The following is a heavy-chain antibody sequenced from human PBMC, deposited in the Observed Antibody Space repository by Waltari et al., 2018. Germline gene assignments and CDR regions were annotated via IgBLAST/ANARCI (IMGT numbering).Heavy chain of an antibody. V-gene: IGHV4-4*07. CDR3: ARTRSGHSGVLYYYMDV. J-gene: IGHJ6*03. CDR2: MYSSGTTKYSTALNGIT. Sequence: QVQLQESGPGLVKPSETLSLTCTVAGGSISGYYWSWIRQPSGKGLEWIGRMYSSGTTKYSTALNGITNYNPSLKSRVSMSVDTSKNQFSLKLSSVTAADTAVYYCARTRSGHSGVLYYYMDVWGVGTTVTISS. D-gene: IGHD3-3*01. CDR1: GGSISGYY.